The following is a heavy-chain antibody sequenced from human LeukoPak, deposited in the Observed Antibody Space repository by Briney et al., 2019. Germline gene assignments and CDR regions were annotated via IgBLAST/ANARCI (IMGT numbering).Heavy chain of an antibody. V-gene: IGHV3-23*01. D-gene: IGHD2-15*01. J-gene: IGHJ4*02. CDR3: AKDVCSGGSCNSPYYFDD. Sequence: GGSLRPSCEASRFNFNTYAMSWVRQAPGKGLEWVSGISVTGGNTYYADSVKGRFTISRDNSMNALYLQMNSLRAEDTALYYCAKDVCSGGSCNSPYYFDDWGQGALVTVSS. CDR2: ISVTGGNT. CDR1: RFNFNTYA.